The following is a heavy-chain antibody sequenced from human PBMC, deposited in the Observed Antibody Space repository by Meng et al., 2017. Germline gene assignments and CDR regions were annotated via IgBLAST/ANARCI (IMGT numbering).Heavy chain of an antibody. CDR1: EFTFSSYA. Sequence: GGSLRLSCAASEFTFSSYAMSWVRQAPGKGLEWVSGISGSGGSTYYADSVKGRFTISRDNSKNTLYLQMNSLRAEDTAVYYCAKDYLSFTAAYGMDVWGQGTTVTVSS. CDR3: AKDYLSFTAAYGMDV. D-gene: IGHD3-16*02. J-gene: IGHJ6*02. CDR2: ISGSGGST. V-gene: IGHV3-23*01.